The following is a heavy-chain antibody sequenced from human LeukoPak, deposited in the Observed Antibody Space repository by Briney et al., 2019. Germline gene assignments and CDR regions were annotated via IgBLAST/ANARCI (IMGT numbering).Heavy chain of an antibody. J-gene: IGHJ4*02. CDR3: ARDSEDDGSGPLDY. V-gene: IGHV3-30*04. Sequence: GGSLRLSCAASGFTFSSYAMHWVRQAPGKGLEWVAVISYDGSNKYYADSVKGRFTISRDNSKNTLYLQMSSLRAEDTAVYYCARDSEDDGSGPLDYWGQGTLVTVSS. D-gene: IGHD3-10*01. CDR1: GFTFSSYA. CDR2: ISYDGSNK.